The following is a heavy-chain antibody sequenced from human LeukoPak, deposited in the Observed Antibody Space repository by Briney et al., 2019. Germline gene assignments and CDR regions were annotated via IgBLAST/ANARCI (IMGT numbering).Heavy chain of an antibody. D-gene: IGHD4/OR15-4a*01. J-gene: IGHJ4*02. CDR2: IHHDGSNK. V-gene: IGHV3-30*02. CDR1: GFTFSSYG. CDR3: ARVRRWYYFDY. Sequence: PGGSLRLSCAASGFTFSSYGMHWVRQAPGKGLDWVAFIHHDGSNKYYADSVRGRFTISRDNSKNTLYLQMNSLRAEDTAVYYCARVRRWYYFDYWGQGTLVTVSS.